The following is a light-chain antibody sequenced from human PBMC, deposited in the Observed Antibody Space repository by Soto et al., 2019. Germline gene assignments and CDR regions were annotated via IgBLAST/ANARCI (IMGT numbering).Light chain of an antibody. CDR2: AAS. CDR1: QGIGSW. V-gene: IGKV1-12*01. J-gene: IGKJ4*01. Sequence: DIQMTQSPSSVAASVGDRVTITCRASQGIGSWLAWYQQKPGKAPKLLISAASNLQGGVPSRFSGSASGTDFTLTMSSLQPEDFATYYCQQAYSFPLTFGGGTKVEIK. CDR3: QQAYSFPLT.